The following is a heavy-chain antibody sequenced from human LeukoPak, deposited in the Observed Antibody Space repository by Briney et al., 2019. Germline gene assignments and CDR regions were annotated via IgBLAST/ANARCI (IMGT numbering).Heavy chain of an antibody. V-gene: IGHV4-39*07. D-gene: IGHD6-19*01. J-gene: IGHJ3*02. CDR2: IYYSGST. CDR3: ARVPIAVAGTGGAFDI. Sequence: KPSETLSLTCTVSGGSISSSSYYWGWIRQPPGKGLEWIGSIYYSGSTYYNPSLKSRVTISVDTSKNQFSLKLSSVTAADTAVYYCARVPIAVAGTGGAFDIWGQGTMVTVSS. CDR1: GGSISSSSYY.